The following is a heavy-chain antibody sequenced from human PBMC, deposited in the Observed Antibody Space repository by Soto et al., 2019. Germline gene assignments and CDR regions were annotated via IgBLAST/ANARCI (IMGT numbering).Heavy chain of an antibody. V-gene: IGHV4-4*02. CDR1: GGSISSSNW. CDR2: IYHSGST. Sequence: LSETLSLTCAVSGGSISSSNWWSWVRQPPGKGLEWIGEIYHSGSTNYNPSLKSRVTISVDKSKNQFSLKLGSVTAADTAVYYCARHPGYGLYYFDYWGQGTLVTVS. D-gene: IGHD5-18*01. J-gene: IGHJ4*02. CDR3: ARHPGYGLYYFDY.